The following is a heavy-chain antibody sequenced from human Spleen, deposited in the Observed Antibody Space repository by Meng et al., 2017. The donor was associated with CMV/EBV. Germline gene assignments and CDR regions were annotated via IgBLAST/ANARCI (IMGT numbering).Heavy chain of an antibody. D-gene: IGHD3-16*01. CDR3: ARDSALGDLPVGDAFDM. Sequence: GSLRLSCTVSGGSISSYYWSWIRQPPGKGLEWIGEINHSGSTNYNPSLKGRVTISVDTSKSHFSLKVTSVTAADTAVYYCARDSALGDLPVGDAFDMWGQGTMVTVSS. CDR2: INHSGST. J-gene: IGHJ3*02. V-gene: IGHV4-59*12. CDR1: GGSISSYY.